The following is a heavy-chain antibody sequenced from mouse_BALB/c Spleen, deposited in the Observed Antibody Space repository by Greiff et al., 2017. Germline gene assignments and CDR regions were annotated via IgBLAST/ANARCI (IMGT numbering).Heavy chain of an antibody. CDR1: GYTFTSYW. J-gene: IGHJ2*01. D-gene: IGHD1-1*02. CDR2: INPSNGRT. Sequence: QVQLQQPGAELVKPGASVKLSCKASGYTFTSYWMHWVKQRPGQGLEWIGEINPSNGRTNYNAKFKNKATLTVDNTASTAYMQLSSLTSEDAAVFYLARGIATVVFDYWGQGSAVTVSS. V-gene: IGHV1S81*02. CDR3: ARGIATVVFDY.